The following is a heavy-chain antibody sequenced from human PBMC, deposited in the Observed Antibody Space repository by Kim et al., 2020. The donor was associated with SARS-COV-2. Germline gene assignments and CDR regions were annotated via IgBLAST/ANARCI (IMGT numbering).Heavy chain of an antibody. CDR2: NK. J-gene: IGHJ4*02. CDR3: ARAKAAALLDY. V-gene: IGHV3-30-3*01. Sequence: NKSDADSVKGRFTISRDNAKNTLYLQMNRLRAEDTAVYYCARAKAAALLDYWGQGTLVTVSS. D-gene: IGHD6-13*01.